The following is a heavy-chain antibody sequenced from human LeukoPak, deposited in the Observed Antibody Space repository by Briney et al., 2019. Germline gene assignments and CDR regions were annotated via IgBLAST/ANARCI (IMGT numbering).Heavy chain of an antibody. CDR1: GFTFSSYG. Sequence: PGGSLRLSCAASGFTFSSYGMHWVRQAPGKGLEWVAVISYDGSNKYYADSVKGRFTISRDNSKNTLYLLMNSLRAEDTAVYYCAKPRRDYDSSGYFDYWGQGTLVTVSS. CDR3: AKPRRDYDSSGYFDY. V-gene: IGHV3-30*18. CDR2: ISYDGSNK. J-gene: IGHJ4*02. D-gene: IGHD3-22*01.